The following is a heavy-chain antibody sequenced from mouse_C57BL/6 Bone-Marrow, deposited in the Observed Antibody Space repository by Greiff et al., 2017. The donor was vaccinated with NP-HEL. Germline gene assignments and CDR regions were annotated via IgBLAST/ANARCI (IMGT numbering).Heavy chain of an antibody. CDR1: GFSLTSYG. Sequence: VQGVESGPGLVQPSQSLSITCTVSGFSLTSYGVHWVRQSPGKGLEWLGVIWSGGSTDYNAAFISRLSISKDNSKSQVFFKMNSLQADDTAIYYCARKEDYYYGSGWYFDVWGTGTTVTVSS. CDR2: IWSGGST. J-gene: IGHJ1*03. CDR3: ARKEDYYYGSGWYFDV. V-gene: IGHV2-2*01. D-gene: IGHD1-1*01.